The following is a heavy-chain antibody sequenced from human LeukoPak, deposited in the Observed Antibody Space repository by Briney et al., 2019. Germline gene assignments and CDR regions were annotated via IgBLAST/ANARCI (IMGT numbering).Heavy chain of an antibody. V-gene: IGHV3-23*01. CDR3: ARDRETYYDILTGYYTLGDAFDI. Sequence: GGSLRLSCAASGFTFSSYAMSWVRQAPGKGLEWVSAISGSGGSTYYADSVKGRFTISRDNAKNTLYLQMNSLRAEDTAVYYCARDRETYYDILTGYYTLGDAFDIWGQGTMVTVSS. CDR1: GFTFSSYA. CDR2: ISGSGGST. D-gene: IGHD3-9*01. J-gene: IGHJ3*02.